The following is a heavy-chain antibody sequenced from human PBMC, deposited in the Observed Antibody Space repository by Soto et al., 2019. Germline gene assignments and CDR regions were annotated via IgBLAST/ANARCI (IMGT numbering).Heavy chain of an antibody. Sequence: ASVNVSCKSSGYTFTSYYIHWGREAPGQGLEWMGIINPSGGSTSYAQEFQGRVTMTRDTSTSTVYMELSSLRSEDTAVYYCARDYGFWSGYYSYYYGMDVWGQGTTVTVSS. V-gene: IGHV1-46*01. CDR1: GYTFTSYY. CDR3: ARDYGFWSGYYSYYYGMDV. CDR2: INPSGGST. J-gene: IGHJ6*02. D-gene: IGHD3-3*01.